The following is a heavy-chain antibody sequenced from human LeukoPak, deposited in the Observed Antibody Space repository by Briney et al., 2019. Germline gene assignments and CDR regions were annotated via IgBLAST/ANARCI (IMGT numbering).Heavy chain of an antibody. Sequence: AGGSLRLSCAASGFTFSSYAMSWVRQAPGKGLEWVSAISGSGGSTYYADSVKGRFTISRDNSKNTLYLQMNSLRAEDTAVYYCAKPDSSGYYLLSRVDVVGAFDIWGQGTMVTVSS. J-gene: IGHJ3*02. CDR3: AKPDSSGYYLLSRVDVVGAFDI. CDR2: ISGSGGST. CDR1: GFTFSSYA. D-gene: IGHD3-22*01. V-gene: IGHV3-23*01.